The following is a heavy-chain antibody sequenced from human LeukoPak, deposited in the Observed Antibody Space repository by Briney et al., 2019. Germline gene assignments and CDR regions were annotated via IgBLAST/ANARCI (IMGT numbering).Heavy chain of an antibody. Sequence: PGGSLRHSCAASGFTFSSYAMSWVRQAPGKGLEWVSAISGSGGSTYYADSVKGRFTISRDNSKNTLYLQMNSLRAEDTAVYYCAKDPRSDYYGSGFYGMDVWGQGTTVTVSS. V-gene: IGHV3-23*01. CDR1: GFTFSSYA. J-gene: IGHJ6*02. D-gene: IGHD3-10*01. CDR3: AKDPRSDYYGSGFYGMDV. CDR2: ISGSGGST.